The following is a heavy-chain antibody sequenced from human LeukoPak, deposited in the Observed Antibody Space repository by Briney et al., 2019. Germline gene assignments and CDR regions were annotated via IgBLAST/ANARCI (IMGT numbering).Heavy chain of an antibody. CDR3: GSDPNGDYVGALGY. CDR2: IWYDGSNK. V-gene: IGHV3-33*03. D-gene: IGHD2-8*01. J-gene: IGHJ4*01. CDR1: GFTFSSYG. Sequence: GRSLRLSCAASGFTFSSYGMHWVRQAPGKGLEWVAVIWYDGSNKDYADSVKARFTISRDNAKNTMYLQMNSLRVDDTATYFCGSDPNGDYVGALGYWGRGALVTVSS.